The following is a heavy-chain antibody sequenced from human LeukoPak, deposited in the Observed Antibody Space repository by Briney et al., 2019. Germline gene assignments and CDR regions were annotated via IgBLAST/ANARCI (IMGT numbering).Heavy chain of an antibody. CDR2: IYSGGST. Sequence: PGGSLRLSCAASGFTVSSNYMSWVRQAPGKGLEWVSVIYSGGSTYYADSVKGRFTISRDNSKNTLYLQMNSLRAEDTAVYYCARGGGYSYGPIGYWGQGTLVTVSS. CDR1: GFTVSSNY. CDR3: ARGGGYSYGPIGY. D-gene: IGHD5-18*01. J-gene: IGHJ4*02. V-gene: IGHV3-53*01.